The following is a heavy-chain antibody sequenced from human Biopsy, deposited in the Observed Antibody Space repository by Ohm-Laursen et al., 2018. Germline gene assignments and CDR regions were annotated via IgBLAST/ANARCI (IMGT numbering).Heavy chain of an antibody. J-gene: IGHJ4*02. Sequence: GSLRLSCAASGFIFSNYAMNWVRQAPGKGLEWLSYISSGGGIIYYADSVKGRFTISRDNAKNSLFLQMNSLRAEDTAVYYCERGMRSSPNYWGQGTLVTVSS. CDR2: ISSGGGII. CDR3: ERGMRSSPNY. V-gene: IGHV3-48*03. CDR1: GFIFSNYA. D-gene: IGHD6-13*01.